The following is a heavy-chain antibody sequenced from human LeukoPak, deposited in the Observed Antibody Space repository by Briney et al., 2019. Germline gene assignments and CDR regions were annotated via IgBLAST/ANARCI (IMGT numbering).Heavy chain of an antibody. CDR2: IYTSGST. CDR1: GGSISSYY. V-gene: IGHV4-4*07. Sequence: SETLSLACTVSGGSISSYYWSWIRQPAGKGLEWIGRIYTSGSTNYNASLKSRVSMSVDTSKNQFSLKLSSVTAADTAVFYCARENSGSYREFDYWDQGTLVTVSS. D-gene: IGHD1-26*01. CDR3: ARENSGSYREFDY. J-gene: IGHJ4*02.